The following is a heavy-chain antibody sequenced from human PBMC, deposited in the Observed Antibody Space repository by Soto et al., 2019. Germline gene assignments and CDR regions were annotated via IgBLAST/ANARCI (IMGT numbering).Heavy chain of an antibody. Sequence: GGSLRLSCAAPGFTFDDYAMHWVRQAPGKGLEWVSGISWNSGSIGYADSVKGRFTISRDNAKNSLYLQMNSLRAEDTALYYCAKVLDSSGYYHFDYWGQGTLVTVSS. CDR1: GFTFDDYA. V-gene: IGHV3-9*01. CDR2: ISWNSGSI. D-gene: IGHD3-22*01. J-gene: IGHJ4*02. CDR3: AKVLDSSGYYHFDY.